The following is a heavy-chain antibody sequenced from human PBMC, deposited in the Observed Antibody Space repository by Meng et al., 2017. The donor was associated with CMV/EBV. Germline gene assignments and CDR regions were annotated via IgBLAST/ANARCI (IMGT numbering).Heavy chain of an antibody. CDR3: ARGSGAGTTWSYFDY. V-gene: IGHV1-69*01. Sequence: VHSGAGAQKPGSSVKVSFKASGGTFSSYAIRCGRQAPGQGLEWMGGIIPIFGTPNYAQKFKGRVTITADESTSTAYMELSSLRSEDTAVYYCARGSGAGTTWSYFDYWGQGTLVTVSS. CDR1: GGTFSSYA. CDR2: IIPIFGTP. J-gene: IGHJ4*02. D-gene: IGHD1-7*01.